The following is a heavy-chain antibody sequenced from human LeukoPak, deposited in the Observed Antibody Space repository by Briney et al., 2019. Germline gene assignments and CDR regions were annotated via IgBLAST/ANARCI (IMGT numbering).Heavy chain of an antibody. J-gene: IGHJ4*02. D-gene: IGHD6-19*01. V-gene: IGHV3-11*01. CDR2: MSHTGETI. CDR1: GLSFSDYF. CDR3: AGDVGRGWAWYFDY. Sequence: GGSLRLSCAASGLSFSDYFMSWIRQAPGKGLEWVSYMSHTGETIYYADSVKGRFTISRDNTKNLLYLQMNSLRGDDTAVYYCAGDVGRGWAWYFDYWGQGTLVSVSS.